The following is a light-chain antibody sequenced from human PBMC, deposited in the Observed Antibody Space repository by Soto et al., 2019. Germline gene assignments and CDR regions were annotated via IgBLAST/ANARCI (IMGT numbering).Light chain of an antibody. J-gene: IGLJ3*02. CDR2: LNSDGSH. V-gene: IGLV4-69*01. Sequence: QSVLTQSPSASASLGASGKLTCTLSSGHSSYAIAWHQQQPEKGPRYLMKLNSDGSHSKGDGIPDGFSGSSSGAERYLTISSLQSEDEADYYCQTWGTGIQVFGGGTQLTV. CDR3: QTWGTGIQV. CDR1: SGHSSYA.